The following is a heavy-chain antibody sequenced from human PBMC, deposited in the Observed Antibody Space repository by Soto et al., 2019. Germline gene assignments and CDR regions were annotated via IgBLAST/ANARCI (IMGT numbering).Heavy chain of an antibody. CDR2: IIPIFGTA. D-gene: IGHD5-12*01. V-gene: IGHV1-69*13. J-gene: IGHJ4*02. CDR3: ARELAGYSGYYGWFDY. CDR1: GGTFSSYA. Sequence: SVKVSCKASGGTFSSYAISWVRQAPGQGLEWMGGIIPIFGTANYAQKFQGRVTITADESTSTAYMELSSLRSEDTAVYYCARELAGYSGYYGWFDYCGQGTLVTVSS.